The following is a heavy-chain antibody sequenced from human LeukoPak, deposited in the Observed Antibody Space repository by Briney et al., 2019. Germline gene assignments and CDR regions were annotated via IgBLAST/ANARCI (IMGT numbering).Heavy chain of an antibody. CDR2: IYHSGST. Sequence: PSETLSLTCTVSGGSISSGGYYWSWIRQPPGKGLEWIGYIYHSGSTYYNPSLKSRVTISVDRSKNQFSLKLSSVTAADTAVYYCARGGGDYAFDIWAKGQWSPSPQ. CDR3: ARGGGDYAFDI. CDR1: GGSISSGGYY. V-gene: IGHV4-30-2*01. J-gene: IGHJ3*02. D-gene: IGHD2-21*01.